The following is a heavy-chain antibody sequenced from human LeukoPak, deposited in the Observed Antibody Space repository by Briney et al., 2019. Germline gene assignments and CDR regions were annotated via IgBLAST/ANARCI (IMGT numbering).Heavy chain of an antibody. V-gene: IGHV5-51*01. J-gene: IGHJ4*02. D-gene: IGHD2-15*01. CDR1: GYSFNNYW. CDR3: ARTSGCIDY. Sequence: GESLKISCKGSGYSFNNYWIGWVRQMPGKGLEWMGIIYPRDSDTRYSPSFHGQVTFSVDKSLTTAYLEWNGLKASDTAIYFCARTSGCIDYWGQGTLVTVSS. CDR2: IYPRDSDT.